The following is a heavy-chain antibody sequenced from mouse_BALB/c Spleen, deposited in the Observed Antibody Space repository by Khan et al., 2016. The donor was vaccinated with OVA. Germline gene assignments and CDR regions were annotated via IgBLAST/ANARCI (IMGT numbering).Heavy chain of an antibody. CDR1: GYSFTTYY. J-gene: IGHJ3*01. CDR2: IDPFNGVT. CDR3: ARHGYVSWFAY. D-gene: IGHD2-2*01. Sequence: EVQLQQSGPELMRPGASVKISCKASGYSFTTYYIHWVKQSHGKSLEWIGYIDPFNGVTSYNQKFKGKATLTVDNSSRTAYMHLSSLTSEDSAVYYCARHGYVSWFAYWGQGTLVTVSA. V-gene: IGHV1S135*01.